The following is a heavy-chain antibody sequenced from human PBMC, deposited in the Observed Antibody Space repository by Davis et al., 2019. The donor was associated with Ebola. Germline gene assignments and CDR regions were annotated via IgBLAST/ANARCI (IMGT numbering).Heavy chain of an antibody. D-gene: IGHD2/OR15-2a*01. V-gene: IGHV3-48*04. J-gene: IGHJ5*01. Sequence: GGSLRLSCAASGFTFTSYAMNWVRQAPGKGLEWVSTTSSGGSTTYYADSVKGRFTISRDNAKNSLFLQMNSLRADDTAVYYCARDPLIIGDATTDSWGQGTLVTVSS. CDR1: GFTFTSYA. CDR3: ARDPLIIGDATTDS. CDR2: TSSGGSTT.